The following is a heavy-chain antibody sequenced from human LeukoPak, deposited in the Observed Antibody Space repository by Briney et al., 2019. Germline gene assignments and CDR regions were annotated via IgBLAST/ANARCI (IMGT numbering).Heavy chain of an antibody. D-gene: IGHD3-22*01. Sequence: GGSLRLSCAASGFTFSSYNMNWVRQAPGKGLEWVSYISSSSNSIYYADSVKGRFTISRDNAKNSLYLQMHSLRAEDTAVYYCARGNYYYDTTIGYYYYMDVWGKGTTVTISS. V-gene: IGHV3-48*01. CDR1: GFTFSSYN. CDR2: ISSSSNSI. CDR3: ARGNYYYDTTIGYYYYMDV. J-gene: IGHJ6*03.